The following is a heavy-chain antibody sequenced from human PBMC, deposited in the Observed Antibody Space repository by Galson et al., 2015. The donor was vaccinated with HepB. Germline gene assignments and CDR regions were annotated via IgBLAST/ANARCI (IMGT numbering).Heavy chain of an antibody. V-gene: IGHV1-24*01. CDR1: GYSFSEVS. CDR3: TSPANYDTSGHYYFDY. J-gene: IGHJ4*02. D-gene: IGHD3-22*01. Sequence: SVKVSCKVSGYSFSEVSMHWVRQAPGKGLEWLGGFDPDDGEVIYAQRFKGRVTMTEDSSNDTAYMELSSLRSEDTAIYYCTSPANYDTSGHYYFDYWGQGTLVTVSS. CDR2: FDPDDGEV.